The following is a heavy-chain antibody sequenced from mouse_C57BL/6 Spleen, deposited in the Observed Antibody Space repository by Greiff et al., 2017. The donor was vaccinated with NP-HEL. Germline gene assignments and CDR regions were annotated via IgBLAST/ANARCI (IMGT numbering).Heavy chain of an antibody. CDR1: GFNIKNTY. CDR3: ARITTVPWFAY. D-gene: IGHD1-1*01. CDR2: IDPAKGNT. J-gene: IGHJ3*01. V-gene: IGHV14-3*01. Sequence: EVQLQQSVAELVRPGASVTLSCTASGFNIKNTYMHWVKQRPEQCLEWIGRIDPAKGNTKYAPQFQGKATITADTSSTTAYLQLSSLTSEDTAIYCCARITTVPWFAYWGQGTLVTVSA.